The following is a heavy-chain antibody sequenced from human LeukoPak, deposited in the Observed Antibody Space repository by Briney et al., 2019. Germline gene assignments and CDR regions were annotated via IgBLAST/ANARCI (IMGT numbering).Heavy chain of an antibody. V-gene: IGHV3-48*03. J-gene: IGHJ6*02. D-gene: IGHD3-10*01. Sequence: GGSLRLSCAASGFTFSSYEMNWVRQAPGKGLEWVSYIRSSGSTIYYADSVKGRFTISRDNAKNSLYLQMNSLRAEDTAVYYCARDSRFTMVRGGDGMDVWGQGTTVTVSS. CDR2: IRSSGSTI. CDR3: ARDSRFTMVRGGDGMDV. CDR1: GFTFSSYE.